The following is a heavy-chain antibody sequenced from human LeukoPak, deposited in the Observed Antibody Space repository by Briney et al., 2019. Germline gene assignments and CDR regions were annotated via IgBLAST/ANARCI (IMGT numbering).Heavy chain of an antibody. Sequence: PGGSLRLPCAASGFTFSDHAMTWVRQVPGKGLEWVSGISGRGGTAYSADYLKGRFTVSRDNSTNTLYLQMNDLRAEDTAEYFCAKGGYCGGTNCYFYYMDVWGKGTTVTVYS. CDR3: AKGGYCGGTNCYFYYMDV. V-gene: IGHV3-23*01. CDR1: GFTFSDHA. D-gene: IGHD2-2*01. CDR2: ISGRGGTA. J-gene: IGHJ6*03.